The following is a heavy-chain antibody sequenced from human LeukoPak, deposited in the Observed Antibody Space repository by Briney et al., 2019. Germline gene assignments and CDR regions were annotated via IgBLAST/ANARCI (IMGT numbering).Heavy chain of an antibody. V-gene: IGHV3-7*03. D-gene: IGHD3-22*01. Sequence: GGSLRLSCAASGFTFSSYWMSWVRQAPGKGLEWVANIKQDGSEKYYVDSVKGRFTISRDNAKNSLYLQMNSLRAEDTAVYYCAREGYDSSGYHYFDYWGQGTLVTVSS. J-gene: IGHJ4*02. CDR3: AREGYDSSGYHYFDY. CDR1: GFTFSSYW. CDR2: IKQDGSEK.